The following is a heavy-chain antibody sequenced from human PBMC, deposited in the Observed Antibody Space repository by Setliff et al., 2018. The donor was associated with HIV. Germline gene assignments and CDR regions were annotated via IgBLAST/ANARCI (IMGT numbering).Heavy chain of an antibody. D-gene: IGHD3-22*01. V-gene: IGHV4-39*01. Sequence: LSLTCTVSGGSISNSRYYWSWIRQPPGKGLEWIGSIYYSGSTYYNPSLKSRVTISVDTSKNQFSLKLSSVTAADTAVYYCARILLYDSSAYFVNAFDIWGQGTVVTVSS. CDR1: GGSISNSRYY. CDR2: IYYSGST. CDR3: ARILLYDSSAYFVNAFDI. J-gene: IGHJ3*02.